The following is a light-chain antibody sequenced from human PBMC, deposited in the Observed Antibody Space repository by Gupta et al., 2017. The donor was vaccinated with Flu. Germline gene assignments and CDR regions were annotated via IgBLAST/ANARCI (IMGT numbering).Light chain of an antibody. J-gene: IGKJ4*01. V-gene: IGKV3-20*01. CDR3: QQYVGSPVT. Sequence: EIVLTQSPRTLSLSPGERATLPCRDSQSVSNNHLAWYQQKPGQAPRLLMYDASTRATGIPDRFSGSGSGTDFTLTISRLEPEDFAVYYCQQYVGSPVTFGGGTKVEIK. CDR1: QSVSNNH. CDR2: DAS.